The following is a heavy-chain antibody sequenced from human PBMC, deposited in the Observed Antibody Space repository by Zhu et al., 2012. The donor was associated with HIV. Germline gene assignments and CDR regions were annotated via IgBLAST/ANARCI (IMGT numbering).Heavy chain of an antibody. J-gene: IGHJ6*02. V-gene: IGHV4-59*11. Sequence: VQLQESGPGLVKPSETLSLTCTVSDGSSRSHYWSWIRQPPGKGLEWIGDIYHSGSTNYNPSLKSRVTISVDTSKNQFSLKVRSVTAADTAVYYCARSRQRWLQYYHYGMDVWGQGTTVTVFS. CDR2: IYHSGST. CDR1: DGSSRSHY. D-gene: IGHD5-24*01. CDR3: ARSRQRWLQYYHYGMDV.